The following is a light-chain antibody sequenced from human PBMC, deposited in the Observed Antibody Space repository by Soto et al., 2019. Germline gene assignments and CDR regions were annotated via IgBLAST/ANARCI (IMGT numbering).Light chain of an antibody. Sequence: QSVLTLPPSVSAAPGQQVTISCSGSSSNIGGNSVSWYQQLPGTAPKLLIYDDNKRPSGIPDRFSGSKSGTSATLGITGFQTGDEADYYCGSWDSSLSAYVFGTGTKVT. CDR1: SSNIGGNS. CDR3: GSWDSSLSAYV. V-gene: IGLV1-51*01. J-gene: IGLJ1*01. CDR2: DDN.